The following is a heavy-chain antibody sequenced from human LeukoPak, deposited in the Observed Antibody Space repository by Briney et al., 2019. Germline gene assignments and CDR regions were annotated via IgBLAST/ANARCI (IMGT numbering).Heavy chain of an antibody. V-gene: IGHV3-23*01. CDR3: ARDQDRSTESYGMDV. D-gene: IGHD2/OR15-2a*01. CDR1: GFTFSGYA. J-gene: IGHJ6*02. Sequence: GGSLRLSCAASGFTFSGYAMSWVRQAPGKGLEWVSSISDSGANTYYADSVKGRFTISRDNSKNTLYLQMNTLRDGDTAVYFCARDQDRSTESYGMDVWGQGTTATVSS. CDR2: ISDSGANT.